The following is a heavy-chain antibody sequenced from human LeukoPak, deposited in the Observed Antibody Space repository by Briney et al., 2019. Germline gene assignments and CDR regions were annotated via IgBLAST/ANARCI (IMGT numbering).Heavy chain of an antibody. J-gene: IGHJ1*01. CDR1: GFTFSSLG. CDR3: ATDGGSGPFSRYFRN. V-gene: IGHV3-30*02. CDR2: RHYNGITE. D-gene: IGHD3-9*01. Sequence: PGGSLRLSCEASGFTFSSLGTHWVRQTPGKGLEWVAFRHYNGITENYADSVKGRFTVYRDNYKNTFYLQMNSLKVEDTAMYYCATDGGSGPFSRYFRNWGQGTLVTVSS.